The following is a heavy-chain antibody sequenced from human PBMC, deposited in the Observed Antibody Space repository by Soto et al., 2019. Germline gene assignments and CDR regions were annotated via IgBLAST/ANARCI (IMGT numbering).Heavy chain of an antibody. V-gene: IGHV3-74*03. CDR1: GFTFSSYW. Sequence: QQVQSGGGLVQPGGSMRLSCTASGFTFSSYWMHWVRQAPGKGLVWVSSIKTDGSLTPYADSVKGRFTISRDNAKNTAYLPMNSLRAEDTAVYDCARDEGVPMVRGYDNWGQGTLVAVSS. CDR3: ARDEGVPMVRGYDN. J-gene: IGHJ4*02. D-gene: IGHD3-10*01. CDR2: IKTDGSLT.